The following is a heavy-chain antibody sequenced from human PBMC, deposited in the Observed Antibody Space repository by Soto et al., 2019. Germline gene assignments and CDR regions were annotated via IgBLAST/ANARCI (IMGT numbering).Heavy chain of an antibody. J-gene: IGHJ4*02. D-gene: IGHD4-17*01. CDR2: IKQDGSEK. Sequence: AGGSLRLSCAASGFTFSSYWMSWVRQAPGKGLEWVANIKQDGSEKYYVDSVKGRFTISRDNAKNSLYLQMDSLRAEDTAVYYCAKDLEGSTTVSQFDYWGQGTLVTVSS. CDR3: AKDLEGSTTVSQFDY. V-gene: IGHV3-7*01. CDR1: GFTFSSYW.